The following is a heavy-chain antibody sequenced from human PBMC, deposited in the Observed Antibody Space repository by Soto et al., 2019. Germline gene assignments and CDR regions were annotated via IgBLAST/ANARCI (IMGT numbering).Heavy chain of an antibody. J-gene: IGHJ4*02. Sequence: GASVKVSCKASGYTFTSYYMHWVRQAPGQGLEWMGIINPSGGSTSYAQEFQGRVTMTRDTSTSTVYMELSSLRSEDTAVYYCATCYGSGSYYNPPGYWGQGTLVTVSS. CDR3: ATCYGSGSYYNPPGY. CDR1: GYTFTSYY. V-gene: IGHV1-46*01. CDR2: INPSGGST. D-gene: IGHD3-10*01.